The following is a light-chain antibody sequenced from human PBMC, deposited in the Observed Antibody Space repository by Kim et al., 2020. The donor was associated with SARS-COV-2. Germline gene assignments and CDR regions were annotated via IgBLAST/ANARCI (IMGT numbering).Light chain of an antibody. V-gene: IGLV6-57*03. J-gene: IGLJ2*01. Sequence: KTVTLSCTRASGSIATNYVQWYQQRPGSAPRIVIYEDNQRPSGVPDRFSGSTDSSSNSASLTISGLKTEDEADYYCQSYDTNFDVIFGGGTQLTVL. CDR2: EDN. CDR3: QSYDTNFDVI. CDR1: SGSIATNY.